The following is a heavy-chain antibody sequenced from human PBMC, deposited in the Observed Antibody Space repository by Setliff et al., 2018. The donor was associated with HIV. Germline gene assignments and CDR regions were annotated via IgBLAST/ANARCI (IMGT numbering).Heavy chain of an antibody. CDR1: GGSINRGTYY. V-gene: IGHV4-61*10. J-gene: IGHJ6*03. CDR2: IFYTGST. Sequence: SETLSLTCSVSGGSINRGTYYWTWIRQSAGKGLEWIAYIFYTGSTNYNPSLKSQVTISVDTSKNQFFLKLSSVTAADTAVYYCVRGYCSSTTCYDDYYYMDVWGKGSTVTVSS. CDR3: VRGYCSSTTCYDDYYYMDV. D-gene: IGHD2-2*01.